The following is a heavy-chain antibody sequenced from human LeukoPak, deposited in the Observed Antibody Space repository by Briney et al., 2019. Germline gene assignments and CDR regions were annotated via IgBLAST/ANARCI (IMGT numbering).Heavy chain of an antibody. J-gene: IGHJ3*02. D-gene: IGHD6-13*01. V-gene: IGHV3-7*01. Sequence: GSLRLSCAASGFTFSSYWMSWVRQAPGKGLEWVANIKQDGSEKYYVDSVKGRFTISRDNAKNSLYLQMNSLRAEDTAVYYCARAGIAAAGKDAFDIWGQGTMVTVSS. CDR3: ARAGIAAAGKDAFDI. CDR2: IKQDGSEK. CDR1: GFTFSSYW.